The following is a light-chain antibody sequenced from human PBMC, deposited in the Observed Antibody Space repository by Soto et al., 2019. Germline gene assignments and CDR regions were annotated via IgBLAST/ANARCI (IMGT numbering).Light chain of an antibody. CDR2: GAS. Sequence: IVLTQSPGTLSLSPGERATLSCRASQSVSSSYLAWYQQKPGQAPRLLIYGASNRATGIPDRFSGSGSGTDFTLTISRLEPEDFAVFYCQQYGSSSWTFGQGTKVDIK. CDR1: QSVSSSY. CDR3: QQYGSSSWT. V-gene: IGKV3-20*01. J-gene: IGKJ1*01.